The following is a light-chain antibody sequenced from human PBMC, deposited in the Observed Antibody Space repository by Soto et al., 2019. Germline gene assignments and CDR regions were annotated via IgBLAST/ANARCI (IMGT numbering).Light chain of an antibody. V-gene: IGKV4-1*01. CDR2: WAS. Sequence: EIVMTQSPDSLAVSLGERATINCKSSQSVLYSSNNENYLAWYQQKPGQSPKLLIHWASTRKSGVPDRFSGSGFGTDFNLTISSLQAEDVAVYFCQQYYSTPFNFGQATKLEIK. J-gene: IGKJ2*01. CDR3: QQYYSTPFN. CDR1: QSVLYSSNNENY.